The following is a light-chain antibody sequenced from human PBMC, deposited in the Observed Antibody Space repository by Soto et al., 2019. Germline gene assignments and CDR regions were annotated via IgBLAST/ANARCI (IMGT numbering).Light chain of an antibody. CDR2: EVS. V-gene: IGLV2-14*01. CDR1: TRDIAGYNY. Sequence: QSALTQPASVSGSLGQSITISCTGTTRDIAGYNYISWYQQLPGKAPKLMIYEVSNRPSGVSDRFSASKSDNTASLTISGLQTEDEAHYYCSSFTISSTWVFGGGTKLTVL. CDR3: SSFTISSTWV. J-gene: IGLJ3*02.